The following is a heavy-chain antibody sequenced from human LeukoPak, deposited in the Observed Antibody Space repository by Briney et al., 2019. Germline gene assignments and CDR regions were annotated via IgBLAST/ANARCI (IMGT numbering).Heavy chain of an antibody. CDR2: IIPIFGTA. J-gene: IGHJ4*02. CDR1: GGTFSSYA. V-gene: IGHV1-69*05. D-gene: IGHD6-19*01. Sequence: ASVKVSCKASGGTFSSYAISWVRQAPGQGLEWMGGIIPIFGTANYAQKFQGRVTSTTDESTSTAYMELSSLRSEDTAVYYCARVLTGYSSGWYYFDYWGQGTLVTVSS. CDR3: ARVLTGYSSGWYYFDY.